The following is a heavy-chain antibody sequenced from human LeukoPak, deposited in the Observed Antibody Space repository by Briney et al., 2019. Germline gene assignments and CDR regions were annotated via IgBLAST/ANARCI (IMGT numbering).Heavy chain of an antibody. Sequence: GGSLRLSCAASGFTFSSYALSWVRQAPGKGLEWVSAISGSGGSTYYADSVKGRFTISRDNSKNTLYLQMNSLRAEDTAVYYCAKKAKWAAAGTETERDYWGQGTLVTVSS. D-gene: IGHD6-13*01. CDR2: ISGSGGST. J-gene: IGHJ4*02. V-gene: IGHV3-23*01. CDR1: GFTFSSYA. CDR3: AKKAKWAAAGTETERDY.